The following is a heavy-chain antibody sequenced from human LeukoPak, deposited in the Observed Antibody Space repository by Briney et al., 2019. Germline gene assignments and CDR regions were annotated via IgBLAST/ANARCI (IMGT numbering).Heavy chain of an antibody. CDR1: GGSISSYY. D-gene: IGHD2-15*01. CDR2: IYYSGST. CDR3: AGNGYCSGGSCYLGLINY. V-gene: IGHV4-59*01. J-gene: IGHJ4*02. Sequence: SETLSLTCTVSGGSISSYYWSWIRQPPGKGLERMGYIYYSGSTNYNPSLKSRVTISVDTSKNQFSLKLSSVTAADTAVYYCAGNGYCSGGSCYLGLINYWGQGTLVTVSS.